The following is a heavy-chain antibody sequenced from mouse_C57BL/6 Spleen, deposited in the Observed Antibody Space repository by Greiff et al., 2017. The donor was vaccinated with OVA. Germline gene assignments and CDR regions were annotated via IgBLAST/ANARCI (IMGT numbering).Heavy chain of an antibody. CDR3: ATVVADYAMDY. D-gene: IGHD1-1*01. V-gene: IGHV7-3*01. CDR1: GFTFTDYY. Sequence: EVQLVESGGGLVQPGGSLSLSCAASGFTFTDYYMSWVRQPPGKALEWLGFIRNKANGYTTEYSASVKGRFTISRDNSQSILYLQMNALRAEDSATYYCATVVADYAMDYWGQGTSVTVSS. J-gene: IGHJ4*01. CDR2: IRNKANGYTT.